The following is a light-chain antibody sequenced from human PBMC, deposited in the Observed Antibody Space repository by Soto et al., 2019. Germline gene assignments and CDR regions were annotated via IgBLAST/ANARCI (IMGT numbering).Light chain of an antibody. V-gene: IGLV2-14*03. CDR1: SNDVGGYKY. J-gene: IGLJ2*01. CDR3: CSYRGPTVVV. Sequence: QSALTQPASVSGSPGQSITISCTGTSNDVGGYKYVSWYQQHPGKAPKLMIYDVNNRPSGISNRFSGSKSGNTASLTISGLQAEDEADYYCCSYRGPTVVVFGGGTKLTVL. CDR2: DVN.